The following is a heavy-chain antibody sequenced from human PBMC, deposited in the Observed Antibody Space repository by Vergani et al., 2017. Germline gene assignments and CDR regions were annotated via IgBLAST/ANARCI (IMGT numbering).Heavy chain of an antibody. CDR2: ISSSGSTI. CDR1: GFTFSDYY. J-gene: IGHJ6*02. Sequence: QVQLVESGGGLVKPGRSLRLSCAASGFTFSDYYMSWIRQAPGKGLEWVSYISSSGSTIYYADSVKGRFTISRDNAKNSLYLQMNSLRAEDTALYYCAKDRSRVYYYYYGMDVWGQGTTVTVSS. V-gene: IGHV3-11*01. CDR3: AKDRSRVYYYYYGMDV.